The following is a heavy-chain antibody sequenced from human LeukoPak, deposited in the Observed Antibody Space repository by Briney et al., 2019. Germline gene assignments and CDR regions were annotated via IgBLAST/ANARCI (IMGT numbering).Heavy chain of an antibody. J-gene: IGHJ4*02. CDR2: IIPIFGTA. D-gene: IGHD6-19*01. V-gene: IGHV1-69*06. Sequence: SVKVSCKASGGTFSSYAISWVRQAPGQGLEWMGGIIPIFGTANYAQKFQGRVTITADKSTSTAYMELSSLRSEDTAVYYCARVGRESSGPFGYWGQGTLVTVSS. CDR1: GGTFSSYA. CDR3: ARVGRESSGPFGY.